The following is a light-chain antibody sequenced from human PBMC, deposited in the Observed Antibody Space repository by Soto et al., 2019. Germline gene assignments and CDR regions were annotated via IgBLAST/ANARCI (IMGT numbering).Light chain of an antibody. CDR2: WAS. CDR1: QSILSRSNNNNY. CDR3: QRYYGSPIT. J-gene: IGKJ5*01. Sequence: DIVMTQSPDSLAVSLGERATINCKSSQSILSRSNNNNYLAWFQKKPGQPPKLLIYWASTRESGVPDRFSGSGSGIDFTLTISSLQAEDVAVYYCQRYYGSPITFGQGTRLEIK. V-gene: IGKV4-1*01.